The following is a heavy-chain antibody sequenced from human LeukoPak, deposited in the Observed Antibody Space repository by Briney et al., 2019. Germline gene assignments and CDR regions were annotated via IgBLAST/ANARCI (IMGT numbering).Heavy chain of an antibody. CDR3: ARLDSSSWYRAYNWFDP. J-gene: IGHJ5*02. Sequence: GESLKISRKGSGYSFTSYWISWVRPMPGKGLEWMGRIDPSDSYTNYSPSFQGHVTISADKSISTAYLQWSSLKASDTAMYYCARLDSSSWYRAYNWFDPWGQGTLVTVSS. D-gene: IGHD6-13*01. V-gene: IGHV5-10-1*01. CDR1: GYSFTSYW. CDR2: IDPSDSYT.